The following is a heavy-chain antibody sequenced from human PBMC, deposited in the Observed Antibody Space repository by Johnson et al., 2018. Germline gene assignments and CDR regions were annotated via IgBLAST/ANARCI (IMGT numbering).Heavy chain of an antibody. J-gene: IGHJ3*02. CDR2: ISYDGSNK. CDR1: GFTFSSYA. D-gene: IGHD5-24*01. V-gene: IGHV3-30-3*01. CDR3: ARLPPSIRDGYNHDAFDI. Sequence: QVQLVESGGGVVQPGRSLRLSCAASGFTFSSYAMHWVRQAPGKGLEWVAVISYDGSNKYYADPVKGRFTISREHSKNTLYLQMNSLRAEDTAVYDCARLPPSIRDGYNHDAFDIWGQGTMVTVSS.